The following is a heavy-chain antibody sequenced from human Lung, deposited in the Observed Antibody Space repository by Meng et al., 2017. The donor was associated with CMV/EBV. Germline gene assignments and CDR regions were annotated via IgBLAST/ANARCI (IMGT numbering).Heavy chain of an antibody. CDR3: SRGAPFSRDAFDL. V-gene: IGHV1-2*02. Sequence: ASVKVSCKASGYTFSGHYIHWVRQAPGQGLEWMGWINPDSGGTRYSQKFQYRVTMTRDTSINTAYMELSRLRSDDTAVYYCSRGAPFSRDAFDLWGLGTMVTVSS. J-gene: IGHJ3*01. D-gene: IGHD3-16*01. CDR1: GYTFSGHY. CDR2: INPDSGGT.